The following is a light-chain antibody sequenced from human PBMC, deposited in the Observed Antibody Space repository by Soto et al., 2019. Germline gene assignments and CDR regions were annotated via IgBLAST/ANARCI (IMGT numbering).Light chain of an antibody. Sequence: QSVVTQPPSASGAPGQSVAISCTGTSRDVGGYKYVSWDQQHPGKAPKLMIYEVNKRPSGVPDRFSGSKSGNTASLTVSGLQAEDEADYYCGSYAGSSNVFGTGTKVTVL. J-gene: IGLJ1*01. V-gene: IGLV2-8*01. CDR2: EVN. CDR1: SRDVGGYKY. CDR3: GSYAGSSNV.